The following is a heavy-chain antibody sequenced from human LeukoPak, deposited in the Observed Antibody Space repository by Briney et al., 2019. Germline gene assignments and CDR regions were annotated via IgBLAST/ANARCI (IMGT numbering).Heavy chain of an antibody. Sequence: GGSLCLSCAASGFTFSIYWVHWVRQAPGKGLVWVSSINSDGSSTSYADSVKGRFTISRDNGKNTLYLQMNTLRAEDTAVYYCASLDYWGQGTLVTVSS. CDR1: GFTFSIYW. J-gene: IGHJ4*02. CDR3: ASLDY. V-gene: IGHV3-74*01. CDR2: INSDGSST.